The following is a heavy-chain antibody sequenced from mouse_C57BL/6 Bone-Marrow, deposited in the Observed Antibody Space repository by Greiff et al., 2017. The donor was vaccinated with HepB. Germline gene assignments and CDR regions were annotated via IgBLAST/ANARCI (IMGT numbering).Heavy chain of an antibody. CDR2: IRNKANGYTT. J-gene: IGHJ4*01. Sequence: EVQGVESGGGLVQPGGSLSLSCAASGFTFTDYYMSWVRQPPGKALEWLGFIRNKANGYTTEYSASVKGRFTISRDNSQSILYLQMNALRAEDSATYYCARYSPSYYSNYYAMDYWGQGTSVTVAS. CDR1: GFTFTDYY. CDR3: ARYSPSYYSNYYAMDY. D-gene: IGHD2-5*01. V-gene: IGHV7-3*01.